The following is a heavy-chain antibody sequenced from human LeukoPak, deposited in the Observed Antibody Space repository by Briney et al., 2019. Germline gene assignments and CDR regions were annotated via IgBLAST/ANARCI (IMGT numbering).Heavy chain of an antibody. CDR2: IYTSGST. V-gene: IGHV4-59*10. D-gene: IGHD2-8*01. Sequence: SETLSLTCAVYGGSFSSYYWSWIRQPAGKGLEWIGRIYTSGSTNYNPSLKSRVTMSVDTSKNQFSLKLSSVTAADTAVYYCAGGHIVLRYGMDVWGQGTTVTVSS. J-gene: IGHJ6*02. CDR1: GGSFSSYY. CDR3: AGGHIVLRYGMDV.